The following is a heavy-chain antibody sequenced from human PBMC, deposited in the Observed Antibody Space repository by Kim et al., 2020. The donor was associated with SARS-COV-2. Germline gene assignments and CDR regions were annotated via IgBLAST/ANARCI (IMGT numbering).Heavy chain of an antibody. Sequence: GGSLRLSCAASGFTFSSYAMSWVRQAPGKGLEWVSAISGSGGSTYYADSVKGRFTISIDNSKNTLYLQMNSLRAEDTAVYYCAKEVGYGDYLLGGFDYWGQGTLVTVSS. V-gene: IGHV3-23*01. CDR1: GFTFSSYA. CDR2: ISGSGGST. J-gene: IGHJ4*02. CDR3: AKEVGYGDYLLGGFDY. D-gene: IGHD4-17*01.